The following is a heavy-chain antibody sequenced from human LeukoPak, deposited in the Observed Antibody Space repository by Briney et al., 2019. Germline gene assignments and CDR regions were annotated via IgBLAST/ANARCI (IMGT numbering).Heavy chain of an antibody. Sequence: PSESLSLTCTVSGGSISSSSYNWVWIRQPPGKGLEWIGDVYYSERTYSSPSLKSRVAISVDTSWNQFFLNLNSVTAADTAVYYCARRRYYGSTGYLDWGQGTLVTVSS. CDR1: GGSISSSSYN. CDR3: ARRRYYGSTGYLD. J-gene: IGHJ1*01. V-gene: IGHV4-39*01. D-gene: IGHD3-22*01. CDR2: VYYSERT.